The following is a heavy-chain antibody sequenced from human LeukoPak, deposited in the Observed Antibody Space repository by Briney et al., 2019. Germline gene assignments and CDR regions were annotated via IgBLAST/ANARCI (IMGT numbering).Heavy chain of an antibody. J-gene: IGHJ6*02. CDR1: GYSFTSYW. CDR3: ARRKDRWFGELSGGGPVDV. V-gene: IGHV5-51*01. CDR2: IYPGDSDT. D-gene: IGHD3-10*01. Sequence: GESLKISCTGSGYSFTSYWIGWVRQMPGKGLEWMGFIYPGDSDTRYSPSFQGQVTISADESISTAYLQWSSLKASDTAMYYCARRKDRWFGELSGGGPVDVWGQGTTVTVSS.